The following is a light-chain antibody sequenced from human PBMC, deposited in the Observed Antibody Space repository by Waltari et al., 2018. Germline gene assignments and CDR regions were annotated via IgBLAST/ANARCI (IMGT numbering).Light chain of an antibody. V-gene: IGKV3-11*01. J-gene: IGKJ4*01. CDR1: QSVSSY. CDR2: DAS. Sequence: EILLTKSQAPLSLSPGERASISCRASQSVSSYLAWYQQKPGQAPRLLIYDASNRATGIPARFSGSGSGTNFTLTISSLEPEDFAVYYCQQRSNWPLTFGGGTKVEIK. CDR3: QQRSNWPLT.